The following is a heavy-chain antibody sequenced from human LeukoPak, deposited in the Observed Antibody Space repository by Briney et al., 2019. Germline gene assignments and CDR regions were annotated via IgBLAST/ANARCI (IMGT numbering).Heavy chain of an antibody. CDR2: ISYDGSNK. D-gene: IGHD3-10*01. V-gene: IGHV3-30*04. CDR1: GFTFSSYA. Sequence: GGSLRLSCAASGFTFSSYAMHWVRQAPGKGLEWVAVISYDGSNKYYADSVKGRFTISRDNSKNTLYLQMNSLRAEDTAVYYCAKAGHYYGSGSPLDVWGKGTTVTVSS. J-gene: IGHJ6*04. CDR3: AKAGHYYGSGSPLDV.